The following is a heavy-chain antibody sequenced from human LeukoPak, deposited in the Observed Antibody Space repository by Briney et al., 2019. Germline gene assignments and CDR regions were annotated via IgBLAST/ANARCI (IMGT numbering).Heavy chain of an antibody. V-gene: IGHV3-30*18. CDR3: AKARVTHAWEIVYYDY. Sequence: PGRSLRLSCAASGSTFTHYGMHWVRQAPGKGLEWVAVTSYDGSKEFYADSVKGRFTISRDNSRDTVFLQMNSLTDDDTAVYFCAKARVTHAWEIVYYDYWGQGTLVTVSS. J-gene: IGHJ4*02. CDR2: TSYDGSKE. CDR1: GSTFTHYG. D-gene: IGHD1-26*01.